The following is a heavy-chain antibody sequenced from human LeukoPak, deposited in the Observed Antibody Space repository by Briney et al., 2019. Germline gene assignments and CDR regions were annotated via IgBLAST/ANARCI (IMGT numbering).Heavy chain of an antibody. CDR2: IYHSGST. V-gene: IGHV4-4*02. Sequence: PSGTLSLTCAVSGGSISSSNWWSWVRQPPGKGLEWIGEIYHSGSTYYNPSLKSRVTISVDTSKNQFSLRLSSVTAADTAMYYCARLRSPGDFDYWGQGTLVTVSS. CDR3: ARLRSPGDFDY. D-gene: IGHD1-26*01. CDR1: GGSISSSNW. J-gene: IGHJ4*02.